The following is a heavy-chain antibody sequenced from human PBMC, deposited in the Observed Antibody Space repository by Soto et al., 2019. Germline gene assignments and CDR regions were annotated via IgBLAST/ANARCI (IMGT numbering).Heavy chain of an antibody. Sequence: SETLSLTCTVSGGSISSGDYYWSWIRQPPGKGLEWIGYIYYSGSTYYNPSLKSRVTLTTDTSTNIVYMELRSLGSDDTAVYYCARTRLDCRITSCYEYWGEGTLVTVS. CDR3: ARTRLDCRITSCYEY. D-gene: IGHD2-2*01. V-gene: IGHV4-30-4*02. CDR2: IYYSGST. CDR1: GGSISSGDYY. J-gene: IGHJ4*02.